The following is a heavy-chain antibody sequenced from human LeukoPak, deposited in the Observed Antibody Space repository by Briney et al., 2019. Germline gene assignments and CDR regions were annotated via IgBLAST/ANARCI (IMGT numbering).Heavy chain of an antibody. J-gene: IGHJ4*02. Sequence: SETLSLTCTVSGGSISSSSYYWGWIRQPPGKGLEWIGSIYYSGSTYYNPSLKSRVTISVDTSKNQFSLKLSSVTAADTAVYYCARGLWYYYDSSGSYYFDYWGQGTLVTVSS. CDR2: IYYSGST. D-gene: IGHD3-22*01. CDR3: ARGLWYYYDSSGSYYFDY. V-gene: IGHV4-39*01. CDR1: GGSISSSSYY.